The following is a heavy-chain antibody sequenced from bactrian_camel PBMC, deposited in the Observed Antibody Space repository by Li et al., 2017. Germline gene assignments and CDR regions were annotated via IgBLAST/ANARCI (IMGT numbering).Heavy chain of an antibody. V-gene: IGHV3S60*01. CDR1: RWPYASNA. D-gene: IGHD2*01. Sequence: HVQLVESGGVSVQTGGSLNLTCEAARWPYASNAMAWFRQAPGKEREGVACIYLRGGTTYYADSVKGRYTLSQVNDKNTVYLQMNSLKPEDTAMYYCAARGPYCYTKLSVRDFTYWGQGTQVTVS. J-gene: IGHJ6*01. CDR3: AARGPYCYTKLSVRDFTY. CDR2: IYLRGGTT.